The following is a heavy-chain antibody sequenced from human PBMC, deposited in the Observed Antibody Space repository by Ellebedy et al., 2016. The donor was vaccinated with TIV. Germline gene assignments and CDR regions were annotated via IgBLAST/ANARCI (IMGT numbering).Heavy chain of an antibody. CDR1: GITFSNYA. J-gene: IGHJ4*02. Sequence: GESLKISCAASGITFSNYALSWVRQAPGKGLEWVSAISGTGGTTYYADSVKSRFTISRDNSKNTLYLQMNSLDAEEPAVYYCAKDRCSFDYWGPGTLVTVS. V-gene: IGHV3-23*01. CDR2: ISGTGGTT. D-gene: IGHD4/OR15-4a*01. CDR3: AKDRCSFDY.